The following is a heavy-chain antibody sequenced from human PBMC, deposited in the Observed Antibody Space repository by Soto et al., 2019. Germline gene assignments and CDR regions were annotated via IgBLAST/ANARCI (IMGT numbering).Heavy chain of an antibody. J-gene: IGHJ4*02. V-gene: IGHV3-23*01. CDR1: GFTFSNFG. CDR2: INGNGSST. Sequence: GGSLRLSCAASGFTFSNFGMSWVRQAPGKGVEWVSVINGNGSSTYYIDSVRGRFTISRDNPKNTLYLLMNSLRVEDTAVYYCVRGLGNSDHWGQGTLVTVSS. CDR3: VRGLGNSDH.